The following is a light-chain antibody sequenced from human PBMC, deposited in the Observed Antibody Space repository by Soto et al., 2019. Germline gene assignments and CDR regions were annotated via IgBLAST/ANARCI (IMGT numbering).Light chain of an antibody. CDR2: DAF. CDR1: LPINSD. V-gene: IGKV1-33*01. Sequence: DIQLTRSPSSLYASKRPTVTIPCRASLPINSDVIWYQHKPGKAPKLLIFDAFSLETGVPSRFSGSGSGTDFTFTISSLQPEDIATYYCQQYENLPITFGQGTRLEI. J-gene: IGKJ5*01. CDR3: QQYENLPIT.